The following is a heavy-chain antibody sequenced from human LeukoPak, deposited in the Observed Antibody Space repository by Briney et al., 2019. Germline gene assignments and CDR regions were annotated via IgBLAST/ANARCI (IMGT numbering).Heavy chain of an antibody. D-gene: IGHD3-3*01. V-gene: IGHV1-8*01. CDR2: MNPNSGNT. Sequence: ASVKVSCKASGYTFTSYDINWVRQATGQGLEWMGWMNPNSGNTGYAQKFQGRVTITADKSTSTAYMELSSLRSEDTAVYYCARGSGYLNFDYWGQGTLVTVSS. J-gene: IGHJ4*02. CDR3: ARGSGYLNFDY. CDR1: GYTFTSYD.